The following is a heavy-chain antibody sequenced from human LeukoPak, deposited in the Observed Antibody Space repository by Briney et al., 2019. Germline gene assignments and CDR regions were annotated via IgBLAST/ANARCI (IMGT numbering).Heavy chain of an antibody. CDR1: GFTFSSYE. D-gene: IGHD3-9*01. Sequence: GSLRLSCAASGFTFSSYEMNWVRQAPGKGLEWVSYISSSGSTIYYADSVKGRFTISRDNAKNPLYLQMNSLRAEDTAVYYCASQYYDILTGYYHSFDYWGQGTLVTVSS. V-gene: IGHV3-48*03. J-gene: IGHJ4*02. CDR3: ASQYYDILTGYYHSFDY. CDR2: ISSSGSTI.